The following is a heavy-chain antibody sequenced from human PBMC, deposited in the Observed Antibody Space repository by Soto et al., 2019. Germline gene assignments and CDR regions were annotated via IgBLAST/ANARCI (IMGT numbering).Heavy chain of an antibody. CDR3: AHKGPEDWPLDY. CDR2: IYWDDSK. D-gene: IGHD3-9*01. V-gene: IGHV2-5*02. Sequence: SGPNAGEPTQTLTLTCAFSGFSLSTSGVGVGWIRQPPGKALEWLAVIYWDDSKHYSPSLRSRLTITKDTSKNQVVLTMTNMEPMDTGTYYCAHKGPEDWPLDYWGQGTLVTVSS. J-gene: IGHJ4*02. CDR1: GFSLSTSGVG.